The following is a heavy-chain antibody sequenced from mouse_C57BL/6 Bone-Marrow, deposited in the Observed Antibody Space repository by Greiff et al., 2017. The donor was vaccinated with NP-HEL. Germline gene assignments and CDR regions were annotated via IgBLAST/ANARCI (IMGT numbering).Heavy chain of an antibody. D-gene: IGHD1-1*01. CDR1: GFTFSSYA. J-gene: IGHJ1*03. Sequence: EVKVVESGGGLVKPGGSLKLSCAASGFTFSSYAMSWVRQTPEKRLEWVATISDGGSYTYYPDNVKGRFTISRDNAKNNLYLQMSHLKSEDTAMYYCASVLTTVVDWYFDVWGTGTTVTVSS. CDR2: ISDGGSYT. CDR3: ASVLTTVVDWYFDV. V-gene: IGHV5-4*03.